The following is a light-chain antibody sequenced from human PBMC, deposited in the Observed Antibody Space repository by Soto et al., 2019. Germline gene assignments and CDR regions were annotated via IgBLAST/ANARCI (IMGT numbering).Light chain of an antibody. Sequence: QSVLTQPASVSGSPGQSITISCTGTRSDVGGYNYVYWHQQHPGKAPKLMIYDVTNRPSGVSDRFSGSKSGNTASLTISGLQAEDEADYYCSSYTSSSTYVFGAGTEVTVL. CDR2: DVT. CDR1: RSDVGGYNY. CDR3: SSYTSSSTYV. V-gene: IGLV2-14*01. J-gene: IGLJ1*01.